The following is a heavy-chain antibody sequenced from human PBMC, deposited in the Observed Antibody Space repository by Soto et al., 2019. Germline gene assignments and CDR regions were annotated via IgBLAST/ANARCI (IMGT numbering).Heavy chain of an antibody. CDR2: IDPSDSYT. CDR3: ASSPRGYCSSTSCRELGNYYGMDV. J-gene: IGHJ6*02. CDR1: GYSFTSFW. V-gene: IGHV5-10-1*01. Sequence: PGESLKISCKGSGYSFTSFWISWVRQMPEKGLEWMGRIDPSDSYTNYSPSFQGHVTISADKSISTAYLQWSSLKASDTAMYYCASSPRGYCSSTSCRELGNYYGMDVWGQGTTVTVS. D-gene: IGHD2-2*01.